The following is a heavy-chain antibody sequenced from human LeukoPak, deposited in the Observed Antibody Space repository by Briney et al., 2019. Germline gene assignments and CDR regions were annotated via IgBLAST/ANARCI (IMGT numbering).Heavy chain of an antibody. CDR2: ISAYNGNT. D-gene: IGHD3-22*01. CDR3: ARVANSSGYYGHPYMDV. V-gene: IGHV1-18*01. J-gene: IGHJ6*03. CDR1: GFTFTSYG. Sequence: ASVKVSCRASGFTFTSYGISWVRQAPGQGLEWMGWISAYNGNTNYAQKLQGRVTMTTDTSTSTAYMELRSLRSDDTAVYYCARVANSSGYYGHPYMDVWGKGTTVTVSS.